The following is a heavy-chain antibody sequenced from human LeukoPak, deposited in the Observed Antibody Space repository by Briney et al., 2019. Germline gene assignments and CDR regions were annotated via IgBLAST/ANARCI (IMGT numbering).Heavy chain of an antibody. CDR2: IRDRGGVT. CDR3: AKGRMTYCSSTSCYRTFDY. V-gene: IGHV3-23*01. CDR1: GFTFSSYA. J-gene: IGHJ4*02. D-gene: IGHD2-2*01. Sequence: GGSLRLSCAASGFTFSSYAMSWVRQAPGKGLEWDSIIRDRGGVTYYADSVKGRFTISRDTSKNTLYLQMNSLRAEDTAVYYCAKGRMTYCSSTSCYRTFDYWGQETLVTVSS.